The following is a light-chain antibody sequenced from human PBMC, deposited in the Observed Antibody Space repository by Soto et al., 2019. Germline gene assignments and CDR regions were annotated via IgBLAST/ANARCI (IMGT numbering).Light chain of an antibody. CDR1: QSVSSSY. J-gene: IGKJ1*01. Sequence: EIVLTQSPGTLSLSPGERATLSCRASQSVSSSYLAWYQQKPGQAPRLLIYGASSRATGIPDRFTGSGSGTDFTLTISRLEPEDFAVFYCHQYGSLPQTFGQGTKVEIK. V-gene: IGKV3-20*01. CDR3: HQYGSLPQT. CDR2: GAS.